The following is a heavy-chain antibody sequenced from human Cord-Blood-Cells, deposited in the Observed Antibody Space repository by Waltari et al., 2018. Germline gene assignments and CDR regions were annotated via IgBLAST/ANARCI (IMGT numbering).Heavy chain of an antibody. V-gene: IGHV4-31*03. D-gene: IGHD6-6*01. J-gene: IGHJ3*02. CDR1: GGSISSGGYY. CDR3: ARAPRFAYSSSSGAFDI. CDR2: IYYSGST. Sequence: EYMGLTCTVSGGSISSGGYYWSWIRQHPGKGLEWIGYIYYSGSTYYNPSLKSRVTISVDTSKNQFSLKLSSVTAADTAVYYCARAPRFAYSSSSGAFDIWGQGTMVTVSS.